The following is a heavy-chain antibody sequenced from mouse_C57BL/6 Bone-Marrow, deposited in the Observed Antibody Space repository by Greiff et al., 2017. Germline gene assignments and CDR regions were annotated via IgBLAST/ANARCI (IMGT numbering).Heavy chain of an antibody. J-gene: IGHJ4*01. V-gene: IGHV1-74*01. CDR3: TIRCYGTWAMDY. CDR2: IHPSDSDT. D-gene: IGHD1-1*01. Sequence: QVQLQQPGAELVKPGASVKVSCTASGYTFTSYWMYWVKQRPGKGLEWIGRIHPSDSDTNYNQQFKGTATLTVAKSSSPAYMQLSSLTSEDSAVYYCTIRCYGTWAMDYWGQGTSVTVSS. CDR1: GYTFTSYW.